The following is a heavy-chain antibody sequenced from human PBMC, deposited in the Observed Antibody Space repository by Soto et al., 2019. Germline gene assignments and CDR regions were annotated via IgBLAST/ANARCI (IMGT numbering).Heavy chain of an antibody. CDR3: ARASRGMEDYYDSSGYLYYFDY. V-gene: IGHV1-69*13. D-gene: IGHD3-22*01. CDR1: GGTFSSYA. CDR2: IIPIFGTA. J-gene: IGHJ4*02. Sequence: ASVKVSCKASGGTFSSYAISWVRQAPGQGLEWMGGIIPIFGTANYAQKFQGRVTITADESTSTAYMELSSLRSEDTAVYYCARASRGMEDYYDSSGYLYYFDYWGQGTLVTVSS.